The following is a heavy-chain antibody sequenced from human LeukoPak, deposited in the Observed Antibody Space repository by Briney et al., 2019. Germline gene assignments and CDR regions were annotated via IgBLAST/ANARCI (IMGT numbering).Heavy chain of an antibody. D-gene: IGHD1-26*01. CDR3: ATGRNSGKYYDY. V-gene: IGHV3-33*01. J-gene: IGHJ4*02. CDR2: IWYDGSNQ. CDR1: GLTFRNYG. Sequence: GRSLRLSCAASGLTFRNYGMHWVRQAPGKGLEWVAVIWYDGSNQYYLDSVKGRFTVSRDNAKNTLYLQMNSLRAEDTAVYYCATGRNSGKYYDYWGQGTLVTVSS.